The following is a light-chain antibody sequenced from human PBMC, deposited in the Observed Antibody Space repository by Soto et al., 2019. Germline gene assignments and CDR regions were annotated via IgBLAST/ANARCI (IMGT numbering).Light chain of an antibody. J-gene: IGLJ1*01. CDR2: DNT. V-gene: IGLV1-51*01. CDR3: GTWDSSLSVYV. Sequence: QSVLTQPPSVSAAPGQKVTISCSGSSSNIGNNYVSCYLQLPGTAPNLLIFDNTKRPSGIPDRFSGSKSDTSATLGITGLQTGEEADYYCGTWDSSLSVYVFGTGTKVTVL. CDR1: SSNIGNNY.